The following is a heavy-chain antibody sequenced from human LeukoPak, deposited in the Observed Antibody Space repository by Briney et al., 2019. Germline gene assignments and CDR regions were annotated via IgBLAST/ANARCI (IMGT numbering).Heavy chain of an antibody. V-gene: IGHV3-11*01. Sequence: GGSLRLSCAASGFTFSEYYMSWIRQAPGKGLEWVSYISSSGSTTYYADSLKGRFTISRDNAKNSLYLQMNSLRAEDTAVYYCAREMDGPYGSGSPLDYWGQGTLVTVSS. CDR3: AREMDGPYGSGSPLDY. J-gene: IGHJ4*02. CDR2: ISSSGSTT. D-gene: IGHD3-10*01. CDR1: GFTFSEYY.